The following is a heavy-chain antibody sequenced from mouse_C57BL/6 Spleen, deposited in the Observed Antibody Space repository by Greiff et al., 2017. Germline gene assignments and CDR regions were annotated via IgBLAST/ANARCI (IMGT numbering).Heavy chain of an antibody. D-gene: IGHD1-1*01. V-gene: IGHV1-19*01. CDR3: ARSITTAMDY. J-gene: IGHJ4*01. CDR1: GYTFTDYY. Sequence: VQLQQSGPVLVKPGASVKMSCKASGYTFTDYYMNWVKQSHGKSLEWIGVINPYNGGTSYNQKFKGKATLTVDQSSSTAYMELNSLTSEDSAVYYCARSITTAMDYWGQGTSVTVSS. CDR2: INPYNGGT.